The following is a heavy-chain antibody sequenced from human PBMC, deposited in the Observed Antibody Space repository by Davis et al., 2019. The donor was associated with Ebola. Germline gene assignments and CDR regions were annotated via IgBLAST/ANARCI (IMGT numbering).Heavy chain of an antibody. V-gene: IGHV3-30*18. CDR3: AKSDRLDY. CDR2: ISYDGSNK. CDR1: GFTFSSYS. Sequence: GESLKISCAASGFTFSSYSMNWVRQAPGKGLEWVAVISYDGSNKYYADSVKGRFTISRDNSKNTLYLQMNSLRAEDTAVYYCAKSDRLDYWGQGTLVTVSS. D-gene: IGHD3-22*01. J-gene: IGHJ4*02.